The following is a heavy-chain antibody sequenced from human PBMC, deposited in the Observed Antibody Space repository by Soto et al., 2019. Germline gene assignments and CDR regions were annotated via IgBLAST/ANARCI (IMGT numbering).Heavy chain of an antibody. CDR3: AITYCRDNSCPRDFDF. V-gene: IGHV1-69*02. CDR2: FIPILDMA. D-gene: IGHD2-21*01. CDR1: GGTFNTYT. J-gene: IGHJ4*02. Sequence: QVQVVQSGAEVKKPESSVKVSCKPSGGTFNTYTVNWVRLAPGHGLEWMGRFIPILDMANYAQKCQDRVTITAARSTFTAYMELNSLTSDDTAVYYCAITYCRDNSCPRDFDFWGPGTRVTVSS.